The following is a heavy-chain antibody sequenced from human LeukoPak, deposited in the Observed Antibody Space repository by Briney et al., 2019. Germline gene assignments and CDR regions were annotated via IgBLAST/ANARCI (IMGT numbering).Heavy chain of an antibody. J-gene: IGHJ4*02. Sequence: ASVKVSCKASGYTFTSYYMHWVRQAPGQGLEWMGIINPSGGSTSYAQKLQGRVTMTTDTSTSTAYMELRSLRSDDTAVYYCARGCSSTTCHLLDYWGQGTLVTVSS. CDR2: INPSGGST. CDR1: GYTFTSYY. V-gene: IGHV1-46*01. CDR3: ARGCSSTTCHLLDY. D-gene: IGHD2-2*01.